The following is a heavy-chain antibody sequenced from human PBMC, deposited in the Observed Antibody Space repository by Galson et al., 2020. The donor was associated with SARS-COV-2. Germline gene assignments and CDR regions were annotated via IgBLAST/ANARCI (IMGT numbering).Heavy chain of an antibody. J-gene: IGHJ6*02. Sequence: TSETLSLTCSVSGDAINKTTYYWTRHPPSKGLGLVWLRSIYRSRNYYSNPSLKSRVTISVDTSKNQFSLGLRSVTAADTAVYFCAIDDVNIRRKRDYYEGLDVWGEGATVSVSS. CDR3: AIDDVNIRRKRDYYEGLDV. CDR1: GDAINKTTYY. V-gene: IGHV4-39*07. CDR2: IYRSRNY. D-gene: IGHD3-22*01.